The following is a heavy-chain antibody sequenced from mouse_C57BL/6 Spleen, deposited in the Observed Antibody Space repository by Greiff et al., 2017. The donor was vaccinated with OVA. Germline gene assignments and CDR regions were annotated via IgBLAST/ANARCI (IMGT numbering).Heavy chain of an antibody. J-gene: IGHJ2*01. CDR3: ARVRYYYGSSYYFDY. D-gene: IGHD1-1*01. Sequence: EVKLQESGPELVKPGASVKIPCKASGYTFTDYNMDWVKQSHGKSLEWIGDINPNNGGTIYNQKFKGKATLTVDKSSSTAYMELRSLTSEDTAVYYCARVRYYYGSSYYFDYWGQGTTLTVSS. V-gene: IGHV1-18*01. CDR2: INPNNGGT. CDR1: GYTFTDYN.